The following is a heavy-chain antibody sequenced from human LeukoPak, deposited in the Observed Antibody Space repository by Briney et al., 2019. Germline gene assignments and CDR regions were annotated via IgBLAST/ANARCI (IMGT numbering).Heavy chain of an antibody. V-gene: IGHV3-23*01. CDR3: AKDDRWLQFCC. D-gene: IGHD5-24*01. CDR1: GFTFSSHG. Sequence: GGSLRLSCVASGFTFSSHGMNWVRQAPGKGLEWVSGIIPSGHTTYYADSVRGRFTISRDNSRNTVYLQINSLRAEDTAVYYCAKDDRWLQFCCWGQGTLVTVSA. CDR2: IIPSGHTT. J-gene: IGHJ4*02.